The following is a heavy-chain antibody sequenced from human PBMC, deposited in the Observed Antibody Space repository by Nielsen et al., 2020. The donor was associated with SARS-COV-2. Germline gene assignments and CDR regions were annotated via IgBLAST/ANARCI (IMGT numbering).Heavy chain of an antibody. V-gene: IGHV3-23*01. D-gene: IGHD3-22*01. CDR1: GFTFSTYN. J-gene: IGHJ4*02. Sequence: GESLKISCAASGFTFSTYNMNWLRQAPGKGLEWISGISGGASRTFYADSVKGRFTISRDNSKNTLYLQMDSLRAEDTAVYYCAKRDYYDSSGYAPLFDSWGQGTLVTVSS. CDR2: ISGGASRT. CDR3: AKRDYYDSSGYAPLFDS.